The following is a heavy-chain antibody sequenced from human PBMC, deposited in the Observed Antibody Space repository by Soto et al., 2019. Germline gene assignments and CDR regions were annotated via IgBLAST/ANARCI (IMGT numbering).Heavy chain of an antibody. D-gene: IGHD6-19*01. Sequence: GGSLRLSCAASGFTFNIYGMHWVRQAPDKGLEWAALISYDGSNQYYADSVKGRFTISRDNSKNTLFLQMNSLTADDTAVYYCAKATTNGGWFNPFDSWGQGALVTVSS. J-gene: IGHJ4*02. CDR2: ISYDGSNQ. CDR3: AKATTNGGWFNPFDS. V-gene: IGHV3-30*18. CDR1: GFTFNIYG.